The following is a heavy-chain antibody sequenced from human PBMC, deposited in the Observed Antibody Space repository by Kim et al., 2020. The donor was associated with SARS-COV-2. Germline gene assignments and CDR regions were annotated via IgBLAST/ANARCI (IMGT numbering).Heavy chain of an antibody. J-gene: IGHJ4*02. CDR1: GGFISSYY. D-gene: IGHD5-12*01. CDR2: IYYSGRA. Sequence: SETLSLTCTVSGGFISSYYWRWIRQSPGKGLEGIGYIYYSGRADYNPSLKSRDTLTVDTCKNQLSLELSSVNAADTAGYYCVRVGDSGYEWEYWGQG. CDR3: VRVGDSGYEWEY. V-gene: IGHV4-59*01.